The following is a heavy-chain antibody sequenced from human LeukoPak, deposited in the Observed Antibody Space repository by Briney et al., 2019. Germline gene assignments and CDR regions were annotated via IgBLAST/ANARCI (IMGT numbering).Heavy chain of an antibody. J-gene: IGHJ4*02. V-gene: IGHV1-69*13. CDR1: GGTFSSYA. Sequence: GASVKVSCKASGGTFSSYAISWVRQAPGQGLEWMGGIIPIFGTANYAQKFQGRVTITADESTSTAYMELSSLRSEDTAVYYCARTGDSYNWNYVHDYWGQGTLVTVSS. D-gene: IGHD1-7*01. CDR3: ARTGDSYNWNYVHDY. CDR2: IIPIFGTA.